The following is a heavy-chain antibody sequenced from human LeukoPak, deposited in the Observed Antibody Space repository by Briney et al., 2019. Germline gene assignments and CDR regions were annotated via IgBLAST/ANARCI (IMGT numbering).Heavy chain of an antibody. J-gene: IGHJ4*02. CDR3: ARDFAFHDSSGYCLKY. V-gene: IGHV1-2*02. CDR1: GYTFTGYY. D-gene: IGHD3-22*01. CDR2: INPNSGST. Sequence: ASVKVSHKASGYTFTGYYMHWVRQAPGQGLEWMGWINPNSGSTNYAQKFQGRVAMTRDTSISTAYMELSRLRSDDTAVYYCARDFAFHDSSGYCLKYWGQGALVTVSS.